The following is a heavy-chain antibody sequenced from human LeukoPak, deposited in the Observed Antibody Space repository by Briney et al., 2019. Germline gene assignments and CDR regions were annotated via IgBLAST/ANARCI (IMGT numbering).Heavy chain of an antibody. J-gene: IGHJ6*02. V-gene: IGHV4-59*01. CDR1: GGSISSYY. CDR3: ARRAYYYYGMDV. Sequence: PLETLSLTCTGSGGSISSYYWSWIRQPPGKGLEWIGYIYYSGSTNYNPSLKSRVTISVDTSKNQFSLKLSSVTAADTAVYYCARRAYYYYGMDVWGQGTTVTVSS. CDR2: IYYSGST.